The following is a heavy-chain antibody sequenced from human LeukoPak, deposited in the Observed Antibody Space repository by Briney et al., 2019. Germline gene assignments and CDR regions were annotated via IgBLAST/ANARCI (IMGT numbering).Heavy chain of an antibody. D-gene: IGHD6-6*01. CDR3: AKVPRIAARPGYYYYMDV. CDR2: IRYDGSNK. V-gene: IGHV3-30*02. J-gene: IGHJ6*03. CDR1: GFTFSSYG. Sequence: GGSLRLSCAASGFTFSSYGMHWVRQAPGKGLEWVAFIRYDGSNKYYADSVKGRFTISRDNSKNTLYLQMNSLRAEDTAVYYCAKVPRIAARPGYYYYMDVWGKGTTVTVSS.